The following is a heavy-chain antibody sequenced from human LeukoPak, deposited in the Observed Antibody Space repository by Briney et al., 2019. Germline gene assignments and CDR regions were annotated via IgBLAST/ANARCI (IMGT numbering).Heavy chain of an antibody. D-gene: IGHD6-19*01. CDR1: GGSISSSSYY. J-gene: IGHJ4*02. CDR3: ARHGIYVGSGWSFDF. Sequence: SETLSLTCTVSGGSISSSSYYWSWIRQPPGKGLEWIGYIYYSGSTNYNPSLKSRVTISVDTSKNQFSLKLSSVTAADTAVYYCARHGIYVGSGWSFDFWAQGTLVTVSS. V-gene: IGHV4-61*05. CDR2: IYYSGST.